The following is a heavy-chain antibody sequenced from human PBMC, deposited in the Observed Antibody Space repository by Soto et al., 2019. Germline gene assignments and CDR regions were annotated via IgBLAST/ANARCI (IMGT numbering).Heavy chain of an antibody. J-gene: IGHJ4*02. V-gene: IGHV4-39*01. CDR1: HVSRSSSSHY. CDR3: ARHALQNEFDL. Sequence: NLYLSCSVPHVSRSSSSHYWAWFRQAPGQCLEWIGSVYQSGNTYYNPSLKNRVALXXXTXXXXXSLXVXXVTAADTGVYFCARHALQNEFDLWGQGTLVT. CDR2: VYQSGNT.